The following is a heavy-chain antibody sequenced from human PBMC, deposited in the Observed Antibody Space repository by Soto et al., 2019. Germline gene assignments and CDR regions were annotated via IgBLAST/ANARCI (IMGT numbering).Heavy chain of an antibody. J-gene: IGHJ5*02. Sequence: QVQLQESGPGLVKPSQTLSLTCTVSGGSISSGGYYWSWIRQHPGKGLEWIGYIYYSGSTYYNPSLKRRSTVSGDTSKNPFSLKLSSVTAADTAVYYCARAHTTYQLAWLYPWGQGTLVTVSS. CDR3: ARAHTTYQLAWLYP. CDR1: GGSISSGGYY. CDR2: IYYSGST. D-gene: IGHD2-2*01. V-gene: IGHV4-31*03.